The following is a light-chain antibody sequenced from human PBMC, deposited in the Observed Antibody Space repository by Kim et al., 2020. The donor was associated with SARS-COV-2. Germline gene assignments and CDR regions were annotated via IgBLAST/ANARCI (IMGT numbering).Light chain of an antibody. CDR3: QQYGSSPLT. CDR1: QSVSSSY. J-gene: IGKJ4*01. CDR2: GAS. Sequence: EIVLTQSPGTLSLSPGERATLSCRASQSVSSSYLAWYQQKPGQAPRLLIYGASSRATGIPERFSGGGSGTDFTPTISRLETEDFAVYYGQQYGSSPLTLGGGTKGEI. V-gene: IGKV3-20*01.